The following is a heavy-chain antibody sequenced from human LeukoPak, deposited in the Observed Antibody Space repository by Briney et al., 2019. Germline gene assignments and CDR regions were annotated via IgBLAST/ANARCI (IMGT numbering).Heavy chain of an antibody. CDR3: ARSPRRVTATIYFDY. CDR1: GFFVSSGYY. CDR2: IYHRGTT. J-gene: IGHJ4*02. V-gene: IGHV4-38-2*02. Sequence: PSETLSLTCSVSGFFVSSGYYWVWIRQPPGKGLEWIGSIYHRGTTYYNPSLKSRVSMSVDTSKNQFSLKLTSVTAADTAVYYCARSPRRVTATIYFDYWGQGTLVTASS. D-gene: IGHD2-21*02.